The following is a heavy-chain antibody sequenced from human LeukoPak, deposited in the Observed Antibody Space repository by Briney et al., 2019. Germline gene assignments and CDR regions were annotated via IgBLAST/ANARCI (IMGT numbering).Heavy chain of an antibody. CDR3: ARGGYYDSSGYYYVGYFHH. Sequence: PGGSLRLSCAASGFTFSSYEMNWVRQAPGKGPEWVSHISFSGSTIYYADSVKGRFTISRDNAKNSLYVQMNSLRAEDTAVYYCARGGYYDSSGYYYVGYFHHWGQGTLVTVSS. CDR2: ISFSGSTI. D-gene: IGHD3-22*01. V-gene: IGHV3-48*03. CDR1: GFTFSSYE. J-gene: IGHJ1*01.